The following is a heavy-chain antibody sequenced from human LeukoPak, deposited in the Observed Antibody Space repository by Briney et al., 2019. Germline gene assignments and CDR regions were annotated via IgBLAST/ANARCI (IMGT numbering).Heavy chain of an antibody. D-gene: IGHD2-2*01. V-gene: IGHV3-74*01. CDR2: INSDGSST. J-gene: IGHJ5*02. Sequence: GGSLRLSCAASGFTFSSYWMHWVRQATGKGLVCVSRINSDGSSTSYADSVKGRFTISRDNAKNTLYLQMNSLRAEDTAVYYCASRTEGWLDPWGQGTLVTVSS. CDR3: ASRTEGWLDP. CDR1: GFTFSSYW.